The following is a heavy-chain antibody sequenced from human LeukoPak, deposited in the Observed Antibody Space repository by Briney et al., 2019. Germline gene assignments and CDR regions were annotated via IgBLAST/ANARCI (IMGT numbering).Heavy chain of an antibody. CDR3: ARENSYYYDSSGYFDY. CDR1: GGSFSGYY. Sequence: SETLSLTCAVSGGSFSGYYWSWIRQPPGKGLEWIGYIYYSGSTNYNPSLKSRVTISVDTSKNQFSLKLSSVTAADTAVYYCARENSYYYDSSGYFDYWGQGTLVTVSS. CDR2: IYYSGST. V-gene: IGHV4-59*01. D-gene: IGHD3-22*01. J-gene: IGHJ4*02.